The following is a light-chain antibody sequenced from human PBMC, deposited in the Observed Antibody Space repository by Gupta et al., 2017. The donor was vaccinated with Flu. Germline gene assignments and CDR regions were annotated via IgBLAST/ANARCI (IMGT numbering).Light chain of an antibody. Sequence: DIQMTQSPSSLYASVGDRVTITCRASQTISTYLNWYQQKPGEAPKLLIHAASSLQSGVPSRFSGSGSGTDFTLTIRSLQPEDSAAYYCQQSYSTPYAFGQGTKLQIK. CDR1: QTISTY. V-gene: IGKV1-39*01. CDR2: AAS. J-gene: IGKJ2*01. CDR3: QQSYSTPYA.